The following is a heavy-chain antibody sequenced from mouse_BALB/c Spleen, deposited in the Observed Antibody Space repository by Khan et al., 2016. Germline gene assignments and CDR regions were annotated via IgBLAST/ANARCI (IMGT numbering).Heavy chain of an antibody. Sequence: VQLQQSGPELVKPGASVKISCKASGYTFTDYNMHWVKQSHGRSLEWIGYIYPYNGGTGYNQKFKSKATLTVDNSSSTAYMELRSLTSEDSADYYCAPCLYYDYDGFAYGGQGTLVTVSA. V-gene: IGHV1S29*02. CDR1: GYTFTDYN. D-gene: IGHD2-4*01. CDR2: IYPYNGGT. J-gene: IGHJ3*01. CDR3: APCLYYDYDGFAY.